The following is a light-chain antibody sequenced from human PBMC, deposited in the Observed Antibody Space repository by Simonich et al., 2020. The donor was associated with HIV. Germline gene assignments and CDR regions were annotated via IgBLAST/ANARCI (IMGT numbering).Light chain of an antibody. J-gene: IGLJ3*02. V-gene: IGLV3-25*03. CDR1: ALPKQY. Sequence: SSELTQPPSVSVSPGQTARITCSEDALPKQYLYWYQQKSGQAPVLLIYRDRERPAGIPERCSGSRSGKVVTLTISGVQAEDEADYYCHSADSSGTYRVFGGGTKLTVL. CDR3: HSADSSGTYRV. CDR2: RDR.